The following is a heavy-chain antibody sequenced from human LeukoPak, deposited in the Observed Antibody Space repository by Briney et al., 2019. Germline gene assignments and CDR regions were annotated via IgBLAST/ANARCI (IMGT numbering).Heavy chain of an antibody. CDR2: INPNSGGT. Sequence: ASVKVSCKASGYTFTGYYMHWVRQAPGQGLEWMGWINPNSGGTNYAQKLQGRVTMTTDTSTSTAYMELRSLRSDDTAVYYCARGRYYDSSGYYYFDYWGQGTLVTVSS. V-gene: IGHV1-2*02. D-gene: IGHD3-22*01. J-gene: IGHJ4*02. CDR1: GYTFTGYY. CDR3: ARGRYYDSSGYYYFDY.